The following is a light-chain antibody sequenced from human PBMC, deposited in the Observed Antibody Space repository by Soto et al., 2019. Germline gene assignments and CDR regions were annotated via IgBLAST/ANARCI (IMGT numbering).Light chain of an antibody. CDR3: QQDHNLPPAYT. Sequence: DIQLTQSPSSLSASIGDRVTITCQTSQGIADSLNWYQQKPGKAPKLLIYEASNLETGVPSRFSGRRSGTDFTFAISSLRPEDVARYFCQQDHNLPPAYTFGQGTKLEIK. J-gene: IGKJ2*01. CDR1: QGIADS. CDR2: EAS. V-gene: IGKV1-33*01.